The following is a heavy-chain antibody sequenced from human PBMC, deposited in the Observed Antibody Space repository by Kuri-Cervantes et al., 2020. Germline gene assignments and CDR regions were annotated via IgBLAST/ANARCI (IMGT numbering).Heavy chain of an antibody. D-gene: IGHD1-26*01. Sequence: GESLKISCAASGFTFSDYYMSWIRRAPGKGLEWVSYISSSGSTIYYADSVKGRFTISRDNAKNSLYLQMNSLRDEDTAVYYCARVGSYYEDAFDIWGQGTMVTVSS. V-gene: IGHV3-11*04. CDR1: GFTFSDYY. J-gene: IGHJ3*02. CDR3: ARVGSYYEDAFDI. CDR2: ISSSGSTI.